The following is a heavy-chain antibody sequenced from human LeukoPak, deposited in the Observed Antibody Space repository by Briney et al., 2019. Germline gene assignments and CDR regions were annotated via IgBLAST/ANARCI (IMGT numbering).Heavy chain of an antibody. CDR3: ARETGPYYYDSSGYYNWFDP. J-gene: IGHJ5*02. Sequence: SETLSLTCTVSGGSISSSSYYWGWIRQPPGKGLEWIGSIYYSGSTYYNPSLKSRVTISVDTSKNQFSLQLNSVTPEDTAVYYCARETGPYYYDSSGYYNWFDPWGQGTLVTVSS. D-gene: IGHD3-22*01. V-gene: IGHV4-39*07. CDR1: GGSISSSSYY. CDR2: IYYSGST.